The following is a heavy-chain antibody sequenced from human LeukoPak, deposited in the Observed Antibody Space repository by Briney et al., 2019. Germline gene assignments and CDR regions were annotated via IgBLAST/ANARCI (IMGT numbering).Heavy chain of an antibody. V-gene: IGHV7-4-1*02. CDR3: ARDIGVITTYYYYYMDV. D-gene: IGHD3-22*01. CDR2: INTNTGNP. CDR1: GYTFTSYA. Sequence: ASVKVSCKASGYTFTSYAMNWVRQAPGQGLEWMGWINTNTGNPTYAQGFTGRFVFSLDTSVSTAYLQISSLKAEDTAVYYCARDIGVITTYYYYYMDVWGKGTTVTVSS. J-gene: IGHJ6*03.